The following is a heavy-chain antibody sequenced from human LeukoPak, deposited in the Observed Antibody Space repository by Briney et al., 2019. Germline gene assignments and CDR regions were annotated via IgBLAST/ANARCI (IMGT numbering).Heavy chain of an antibody. CDR3: AKDRHDYGDTYFDY. V-gene: IGHV3-13*04. CDR2: IDTAGDT. Sequence: PGGSLRLSCAASGFTFTSHDMHWVRQPTGGGLEWVSSIDTAGDTYYPGSVKGRFTVSRENAKKSLYLQMNSLRAEDTAVYYCAKDRHDYGDTYFDYWGQGTLVTVSS. CDR1: GFTFTSHD. J-gene: IGHJ4*02. D-gene: IGHD4-17*01.